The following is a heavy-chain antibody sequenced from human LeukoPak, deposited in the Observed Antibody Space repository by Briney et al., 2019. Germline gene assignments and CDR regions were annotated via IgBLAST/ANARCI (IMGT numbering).Heavy chain of an antibody. CDR3: ATTGVRYFDWPYYYMDV. V-gene: IGHV3-23*01. D-gene: IGHD3-9*01. CDR1: GFTFSSYA. CDR2: ISGSGGGT. J-gene: IGHJ6*03. Sequence: GGSLRLSCAASGFTFSSYAMNCVRQAPGEGLEGVSAISGSGGGTVYADSVKGRLTIYRDNSKNTLYLQMNSQRAEDTAVYYCATTGVRYFDWPYYYMDVWGKGTTVTISS.